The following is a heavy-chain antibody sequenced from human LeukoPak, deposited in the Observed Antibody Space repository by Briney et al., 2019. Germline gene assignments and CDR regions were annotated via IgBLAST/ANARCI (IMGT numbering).Heavy chain of an antibody. Sequence: GGSLRLSCAASGFTFSSSAMSWVRQAPGKGLGWVSVMDGSGKTTYYADSVKGRFTISRDNSKNTLYLQMNSLRAEDTAVYYCAKDLTGDFGSSWFFDYWGQGTLVTVSS. CDR3: AKDLTGDFGSSWFFDY. D-gene: IGHD6-13*01. J-gene: IGHJ4*02. CDR1: GFTFSSSA. V-gene: IGHV3-23*01. CDR2: MDGSGKTT.